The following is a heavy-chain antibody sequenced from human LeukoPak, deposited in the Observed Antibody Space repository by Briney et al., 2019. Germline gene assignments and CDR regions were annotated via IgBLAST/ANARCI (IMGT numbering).Heavy chain of an antibody. CDR3: ARPSWEQEIDY. V-gene: IGHV4-39*01. J-gene: IGHJ4*02. CDR1: GGSISSSSYY. CDR2: IYYSGST. D-gene: IGHD1-26*01. Sequence: KPSETLSLTCTVSGGSISSSSYYWGWIRQPPGKGLEWIGSIYYSGSTYYNPSLKSRVAISVDTSKNQFSLKLSSVTAADTAVYYCARPSWEQEIDYWGQGTLVTVSS.